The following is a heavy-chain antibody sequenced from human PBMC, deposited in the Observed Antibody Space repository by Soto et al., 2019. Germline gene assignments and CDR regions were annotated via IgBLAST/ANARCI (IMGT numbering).Heavy chain of an antibody. CDR2: MNPNSGNT. V-gene: IGHV1-8*01. D-gene: IGHD3-3*01. J-gene: IGHJ3*01. Sequence: ASVKVSCKASGYTFTSHDISWVRQATGQGLEWMGWMNPNSGNTGYAQEFQGRVTMTRNTSIGTAYMELSSLRSEDTAVYYCARGRIFVSRNDVFDLWGQGTTVTVSS. CDR1: GYTFTSHD. CDR3: ARGRIFVSRNDVFDL.